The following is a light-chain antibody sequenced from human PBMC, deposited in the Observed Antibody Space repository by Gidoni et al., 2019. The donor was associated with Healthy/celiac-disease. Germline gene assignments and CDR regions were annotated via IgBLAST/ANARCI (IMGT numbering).Light chain of an antibody. Sequence: SSELTQDPAVSVALGQTVRITCQGDSLRSYYARWEKQKPGQAPVLVIYGKNNRPSGIPDRFSGSSSGNTASLTITGAQAEDEADYYCNSRDSSGNPYVFGTGTKVTVL. CDR2: GKN. CDR1: SLRSYY. J-gene: IGLJ1*01. CDR3: NSRDSSGNPYV. V-gene: IGLV3-19*01.